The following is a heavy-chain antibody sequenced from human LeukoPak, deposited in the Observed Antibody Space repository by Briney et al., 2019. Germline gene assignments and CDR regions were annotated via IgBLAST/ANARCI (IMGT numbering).Heavy chain of an antibody. CDR1: GYTFTSYD. D-gene: IGHD4-23*01. Sequence: GASVKVSCKASGYTFTSYDINWVRQATGQGLEWMGWMNPNSGNTGYAQKLQGRVTITRNTSISTAYMELSRLRSEDTAVYYCARTGGNSVGFDYWGQGTLVTVSS. V-gene: IGHV1-8*03. CDR2: MNPNSGNT. J-gene: IGHJ4*02. CDR3: ARTGGNSVGFDY.